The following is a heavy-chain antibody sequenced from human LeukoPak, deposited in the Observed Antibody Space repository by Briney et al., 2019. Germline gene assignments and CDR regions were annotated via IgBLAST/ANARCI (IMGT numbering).Heavy chain of an antibody. Sequence: SETLSLTCAVSGGSISSGGYSWSWIRQPPGKGLEWIGYIYYSGSTYYNPSLKSRVTISVDTSKNQFSLKLSSVTAADTAVYYCARHPLGVSGTYYYYYMDVWGKGTTVTISS. D-gene: IGHD1-26*01. V-gene: IGHV4-30-4*07. CDR3: ARHPLGVSGTYYYYYMDV. J-gene: IGHJ6*03. CDR2: IYYSGST. CDR1: GGSISSGGYS.